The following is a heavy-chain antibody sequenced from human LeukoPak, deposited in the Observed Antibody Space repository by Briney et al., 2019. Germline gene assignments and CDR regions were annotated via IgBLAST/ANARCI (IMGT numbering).Heavy chain of an antibody. CDR2: ISYDGSRK. CDR1: GFIFNTYG. J-gene: IGHJ4*02. Sequence: GGSLRLSCAASGFIFNTYGMHWVRQAPGKGLEWVSYISYDGSRKNYADSVKGRFTISRDNSKNTLFLQMNSLKAEDTAVYYCAKKLIGNVDYFDYWGQGTPVTVSS. CDR3: AKKLIGNVDYFDY. V-gene: IGHV3-30*02. D-gene: IGHD2-8*01.